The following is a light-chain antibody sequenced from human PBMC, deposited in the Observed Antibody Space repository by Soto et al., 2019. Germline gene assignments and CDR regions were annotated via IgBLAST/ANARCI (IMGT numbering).Light chain of an antibody. V-gene: IGKV3-20*01. CDR2: GAS. Sequence: EIVLTQSPGTLSLSPGEGATLSCEASQSVSSSYLAWYQHKPGQAPRLLIYGASNRATGIPVRFSGSGSGTDFTLTISRLEPEDFAVYYCQQYGRSSWTFGQGTKVDIK. CDR1: QSVSSSY. J-gene: IGKJ1*01. CDR3: QQYGRSSWT.